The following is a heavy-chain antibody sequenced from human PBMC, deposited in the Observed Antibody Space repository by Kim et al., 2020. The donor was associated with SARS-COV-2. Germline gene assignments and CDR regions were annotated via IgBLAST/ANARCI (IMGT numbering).Heavy chain of an antibody. Sequence: ASVKVSCKVSGYTLTELSMHWVRQAPGKGLEWMGGFDPEDGETIYAQKFQGRVTMTEDTSTDTAYMELSSLRSEDTAVYYCATGVGDSGGSPSWFDPWGQGTLVTVSS. D-gene: IGHD1-26*01. CDR1: GYTLTELS. CDR2: FDPEDGET. V-gene: IGHV1-24*01. J-gene: IGHJ5*02. CDR3: ATGVGDSGGSPSWFDP.